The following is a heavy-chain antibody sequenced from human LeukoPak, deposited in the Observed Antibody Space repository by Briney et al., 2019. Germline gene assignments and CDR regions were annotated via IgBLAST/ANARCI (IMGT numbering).Heavy chain of an antibody. CDR2: INGSGRTR. D-gene: IGHD5-24*01. CDR1: GFTFSSYE. V-gene: IGHV3-48*03. CDR3: YGRDGYNFDY. J-gene: IGHJ4*02. Sequence: PGGSLRLSCAASGFTFSSYEMNWVIQAPGKGLEWISDINGSGRTRYYADSVKGRFTISRDNAKNSLYLQMNSLRAEDTAVYYCYGRDGYNFDYWGQGTLVTVSS.